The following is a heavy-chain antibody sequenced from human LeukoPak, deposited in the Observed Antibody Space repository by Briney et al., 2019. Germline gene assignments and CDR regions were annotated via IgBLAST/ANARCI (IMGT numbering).Heavy chain of an antibody. CDR1: GGSISGYY. Sequence: SETLSLTCTVSGGSISGYYWSWIRQPAGKGLEWLGHIYTSGYTNYNPSLKSRVTMSEDTSKNQFSLKLTSVTAADTAVYYCARGRPASSYYDSSGYYDYWGQGTLVTVSS. CDR3: ARGRPASSYYDSSGYYDY. D-gene: IGHD3-22*01. J-gene: IGHJ4*02. CDR2: IYTSGYT. V-gene: IGHV4-4*07.